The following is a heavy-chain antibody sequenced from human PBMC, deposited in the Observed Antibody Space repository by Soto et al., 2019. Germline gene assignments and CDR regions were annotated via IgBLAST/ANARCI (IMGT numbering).Heavy chain of an antibody. V-gene: IGHV4-30-2*05. Sequence: SETLSLTCAVSGGSISSGGYSWSWIRQPPGKGLEWIGYIYHSGSTYYNPSLKSRVTISVDTSKNQFSLKLSSVTAADTAVYYCAREADCGFSYGYETCLDYWGQGTLVTVSS. CDR3: AREADCGFSYGYETCLDY. CDR2: IYHSGST. CDR1: GGSISSGGYS. J-gene: IGHJ4*02. D-gene: IGHD5-18*01.